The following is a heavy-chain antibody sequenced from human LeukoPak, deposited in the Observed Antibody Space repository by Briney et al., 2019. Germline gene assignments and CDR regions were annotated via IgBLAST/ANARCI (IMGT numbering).Heavy chain of an antibody. CDR1: GFTFSSYS. D-gene: IGHD6-6*01. V-gene: IGHV3-21*01. CDR3: AREPTFDSSSDY. Sequence: PGGSLRLSCAASGFTFSSYSMNWVRQAPGKGLEWVSSISSSSSYIYYADSVKGRFTISRDNAKNSLYLQMNSLRAEDTAVYYCAREPTFDSSSDYWGQGTLVTVSS. CDR2: ISSSSSYI. J-gene: IGHJ4*02.